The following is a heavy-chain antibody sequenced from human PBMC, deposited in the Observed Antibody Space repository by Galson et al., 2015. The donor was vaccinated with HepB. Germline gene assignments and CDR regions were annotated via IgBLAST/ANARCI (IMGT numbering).Heavy chain of an antibody. CDR2: IKQDGSEK. V-gene: IGHV3-7*01. Sequence: SLRLSCAASGFTFSSYRMSWVRQAPGKGLEWVANIKQDGSEKYYVDSVKGRFTISRDNAKNSLYLQMNSLRAEDTAVYYCARDGRGYWFDPWGQGTLVTVSS. CDR1: GFTFSSYR. J-gene: IGHJ5*02. CDR3: ARDGRGYWFDP. D-gene: IGHD2-15*01.